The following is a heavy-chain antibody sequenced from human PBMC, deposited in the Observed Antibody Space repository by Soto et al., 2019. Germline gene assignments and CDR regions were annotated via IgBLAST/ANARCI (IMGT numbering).Heavy chain of an antibody. Sequence: GASVKVSCKASGGTFSSYAISWVRQAPGQGLEWMGGIIPIFGTANYAQKFQGRVTITADESTSTAYMELSSLRSEDTAVYYCASYDDYGDPSPSRYWGQGTLVTVSS. CDR2: IIPIFGTA. CDR3: ASYDDYGDPSPSRY. V-gene: IGHV1-69*13. J-gene: IGHJ4*02. D-gene: IGHD4-17*01. CDR1: GGTFSSYA.